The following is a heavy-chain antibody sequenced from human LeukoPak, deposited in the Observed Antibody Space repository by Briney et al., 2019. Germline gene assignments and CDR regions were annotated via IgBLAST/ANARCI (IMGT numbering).Heavy chain of an antibody. D-gene: IGHD4/OR15-4a*01. V-gene: IGHV3-53*01. Sequence: GSLRLSCTVSGFTVSSNSMSWVRQAPGKGLEWVSFIYSDNTHYSDSVKGRFTISRDNSKNTLYLQMNSLRAEDTAVYYCARRASAYSRPYDYWGQGTLVTVSS. CDR3: ARRASAYSRPYDY. CDR2: IYSDNT. J-gene: IGHJ4*02. CDR1: GFTVSSNS.